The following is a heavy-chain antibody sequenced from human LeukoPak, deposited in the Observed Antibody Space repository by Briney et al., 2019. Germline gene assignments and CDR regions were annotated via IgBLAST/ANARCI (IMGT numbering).Heavy chain of an antibody. J-gene: IGHJ4*02. Sequence: GGSLRLSCAASGFTFSSYEMNWVRQAPGKGLEWVSYISSSGSTIYYADSVKGRFTISRDNAKNSLYLQMNSLRAEDTALYYCAKTDTAMVKGYFDYWGQGTLVTVSS. CDR3: AKTDTAMVKGYFDY. D-gene: IGHD5-18*01. CDR2: ISSSGSTI. CDR1: GFTFSSYE. V-gene: IGHV3-48*03.